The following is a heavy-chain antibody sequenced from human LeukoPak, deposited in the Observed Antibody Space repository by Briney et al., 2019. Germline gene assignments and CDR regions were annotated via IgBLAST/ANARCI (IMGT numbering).Heavy chain of an antibody. V-gene: IGHV4-38-2*02. D-gene: IGHD3-10*01. Sequence: PSETLSPTCTVSHYSITSGYYWGWIRQPPGKGLEWIGSIYTTGSTFYNPSLKSRVTISVDTAKNQFSLKVNSVTAADTAVYYCARDRDYYGSGSYGPDYWGQGILVTVSS. CDR2: IYTTGST. CDR1: HYSITSGYY. CDR3: ARDRDYYGSGSYGPDY. J-gene: IGHJ4*02.